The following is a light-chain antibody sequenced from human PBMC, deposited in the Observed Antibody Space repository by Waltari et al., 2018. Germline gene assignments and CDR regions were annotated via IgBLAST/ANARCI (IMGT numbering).Light chain of an antibody. CDR3: QQYNNWPPWT. CDR1: HSVSSS. Sequence: EIVMTQSPATLSVSPGERATLSGRASHSVSSSLAWYQQKPGQTPRRLIYGASTRATGIPARFSGSGSGTEFTLTISSMQSEDFAVYYCQQYNNWPPWTFGQGTKVEIK. V-gene: IGKV3-15*01. J-gene: IGKJ1*01. CDR2: GAS.